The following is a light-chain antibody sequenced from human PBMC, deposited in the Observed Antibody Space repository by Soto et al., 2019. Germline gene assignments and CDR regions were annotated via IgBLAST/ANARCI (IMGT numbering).Light chain of an antibody. CDR1: SGSGSTSFY. V-gene: IGLV8-61*01. J-gene: IGLJ3*02. CDR3: VLYMGSGISV. Sequence: QTVVTQEPSLSVSPGGTVTLTCGLTSGSGSTSFYPSWFQQTPGQAPCTLIFQIDARSDGVPDRFSGSILGNKAALTITGAQAEDDSDYYCVLYMGSGISVFGGGTQLTVL. CDR2: QID.